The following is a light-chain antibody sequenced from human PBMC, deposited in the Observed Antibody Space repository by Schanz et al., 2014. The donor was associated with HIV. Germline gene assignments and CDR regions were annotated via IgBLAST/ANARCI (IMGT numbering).Light chain of an antibody. J-gene: IGLJ3*02. CDR3: CSYAGSNNFWV. CDR1: SADVGAYNY. V-gene: IGLV2-14*03. Sequence: QSVLTQPASVSGSPGQSVTISCTGTSADVGAYNYVSWYQQRPGKAPKVVVYGVFDRPSGVSNRFSGSKSGNTASLTISGLQAEDEADYYCCSYAGSNNFWVFGGGTKLTVL. CDR2: GVF.